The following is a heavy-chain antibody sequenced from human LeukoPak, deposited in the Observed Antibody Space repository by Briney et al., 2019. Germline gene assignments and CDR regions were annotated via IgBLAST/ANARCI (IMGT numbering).Heavy chain of an antibody. V-gene: IGHV4-31*03. CDR3: ARDPAYYYDSSGPAGGAFDI. Sequence: SQTLSLTCTVSGGSISSGGYYWGWIRQPPEKGLEWIGSIYYTGGTNYSPSLKSRVTISVDTSKNQFSLRLSSVTAADTAVYYCARDPAYYYDSSGPAGGAFDIWGQGTLVTVSS. CDR1: GGSISSGGYY. J-gene: IGHJ3*02. CDR2: IYYTGGT. D-gene: IGHD3-22*01.